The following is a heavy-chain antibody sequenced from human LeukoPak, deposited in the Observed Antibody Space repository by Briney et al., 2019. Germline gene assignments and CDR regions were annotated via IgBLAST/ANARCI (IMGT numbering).Heavy chain of an antibody. J-gene: IGHJ4*02. CDR3: TTSLQWLEN. Sequence: GGSLRLSCAASGFSFSHAWMTWVRQAPGKGLEWIGRIQSETDGGTTDYAAPVKGRFTISRDDSKNMLYLQMNSLKNEDTAVYYCTTSLQWLENWGQGTLVTVSP. CDR2: IQSETDGGTT. V-gene: IGHV3-15*01. D-gene: IGHD6-19*01. CDR1: GFSFSHAW.